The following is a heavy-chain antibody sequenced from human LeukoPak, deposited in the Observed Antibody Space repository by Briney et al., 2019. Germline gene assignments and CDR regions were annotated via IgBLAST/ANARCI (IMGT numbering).Heavy chain of an antibody. CDR2: INQDGSEK. CDR1: GFTFSNYW. Sequence: GGSLRLSCAASGFTFSNYWMSWVRQAPGKGLEWVANINQDGSEKYYVDSVNGRFTISRDNAKNSLYLQMNSLRAEDTAVYYCATELPGGKGYFDYWGQGTLVTVSS. J-gene: IGHJ4*02. D-gene: IGHD1-7*01. CDR3: ATELPGGKGYFDY. V-gene: IGHV3-7*03.